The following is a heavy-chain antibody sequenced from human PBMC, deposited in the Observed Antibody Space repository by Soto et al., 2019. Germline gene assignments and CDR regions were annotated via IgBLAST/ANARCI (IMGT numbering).Heavy chain of an antibody. J-gene: IGHJ4*02. CDR3: ARDGYGSGSYYIDY. V-gene: IGHV3-33*01. Sequence: GGSLRLSCAASGFTFSSYVMHWVRQAPGKGLEWVAVIWYDGSNKYYADSVKGRFTISRDNSKNTLYLQMNSLRAEDTAVYYCARDGYGSGSYYIDYWGQGTLVTVSS. CDR1: GFTFSSYV. D-gene: IGHD3-10*01. CDR2: IWYDGSNK.